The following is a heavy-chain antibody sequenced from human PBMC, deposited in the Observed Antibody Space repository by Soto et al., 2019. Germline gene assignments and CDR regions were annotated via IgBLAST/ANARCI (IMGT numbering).Heavy chain of an antibody. CDR3: ARAGSSWIFFDS. J-gene: IGHJ4*01. CDR2: IHYSGDT. Sequence: SETLSLTCTVSGGSIGSNSYYWSWIRQHPGRGLEWIGYIHYSGDTYYNPSLESPVTISVDTSKNQFSLKLSSVTAADTAVYYCARAGSSWIFFDSWGHGTLVTVSS. V-gene: IGHV4-31*01. CDR1: GGSIGSNSYY. D-gene: IGHD6-13*01.